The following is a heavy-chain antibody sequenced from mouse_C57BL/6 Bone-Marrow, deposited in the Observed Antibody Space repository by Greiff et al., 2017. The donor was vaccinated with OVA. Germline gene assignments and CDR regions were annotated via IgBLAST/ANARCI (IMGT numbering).Heavy chain of an antibody. CDR3: ARGGPYYFDY. CDR2: INPYNGGT. J-gene: IGHJ2*01. Sequence: VQLQQSGPVLVKPGVSVKMSCKASGYTFTDYYMNWVKQSHGKSLEWIGVINPYNGGTSYNQKFKGKATLTVDKSSSTAYMELNSLTSEDSAVYYCARGGPYYFDYWGQGTTLTVSS. CDR1: GYTFTDYY. V-gene: IGHV1-19*01.